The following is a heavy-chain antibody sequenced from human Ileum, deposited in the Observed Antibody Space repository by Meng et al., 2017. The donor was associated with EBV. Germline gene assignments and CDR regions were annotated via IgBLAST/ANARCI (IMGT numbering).Heavy chain of an antibody. D-gene: IGHD6-13*01. V-gene: IGHV7-4-1*02. CDR3: ARDSGYTRSWSGDY. CDR1: GYTFTRNA. J-gene: IGHJ4*02. CDR2: ISTNTGNP. Sequence: QVQLDEYGSELKKPGASVKVSCKASGYTFTRNAINWVRQAPGQGLEWMGWISTNTGNPTYAQGFAGRFVFSLDTSVSTAYLQISGLKAEDTAIYYCARDSGYTRSWSGDYWGQGTLVTVSS.